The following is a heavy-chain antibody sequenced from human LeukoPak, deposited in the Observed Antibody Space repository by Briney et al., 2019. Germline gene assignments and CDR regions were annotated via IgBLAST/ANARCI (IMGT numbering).Heavy chain of an antibody. Sequence: GASVKVSRKTSGFTFRTSAIQWVRQARGQRLEWIGWTVVGRGETKYAQDLQGRVTITTDMSTSTAYLELSGLRSEDTAVYYCAAERYDGPCCWFDPWGQGTLVTVSS. D-gene: IGHD1-14*01. CDR1: GFTFRTSA. CDR3: AAERYDGPCCWFDP. V-gene: IGHV1-58*02. CDR2: TVVGRGET. J-gene: IGHJ5*02.